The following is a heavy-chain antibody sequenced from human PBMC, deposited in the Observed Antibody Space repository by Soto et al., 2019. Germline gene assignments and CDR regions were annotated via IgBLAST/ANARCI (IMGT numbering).Heavy chain of an antibody. Sequence: SVKVSCKASGGTFSSYAISWVRQAPGQGLEWMGGIIPIFGTANYAQKFQGRVTITADESTSTAYMELSSLRSEDTAVYYCARDGTLGDPFDYWGQGTLVTVSS. CDR2: IIPIFGTA. V-gene: IGHV1-69*13. D-gene: IGHD4-17*01. J-gene: IGHJ4*02. CDR3: ARDGTLGDPFDY. CDR1: GGTFSSYA.